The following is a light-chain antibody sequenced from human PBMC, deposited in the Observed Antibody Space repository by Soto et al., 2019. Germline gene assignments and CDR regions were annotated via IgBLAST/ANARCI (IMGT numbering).Light chain of an antibody. J-gene: IGKJ2*01. CDR3: QQYDSSYT. CDR1: QTVANNY. CDR2: GAS. V-gene: IGKV3-20*01. Sequence: EIVLAQSPATMSLSPGESATLSCRASQTVANNYLAWYQQRPGQAPRLVIFGASSRATGIPDSFRGSGSGTDFTLSISRVEPEDFAVYYCQQYDSSYTFGQGTKLEIK.